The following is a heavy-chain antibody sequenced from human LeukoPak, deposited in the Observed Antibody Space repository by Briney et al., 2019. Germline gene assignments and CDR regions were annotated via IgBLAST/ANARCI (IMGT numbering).Heavy chain of an antibody. V-gene: IGHV4-59*01. CDR1: GGSISSYY. J-gene: IGHJ3*02. CDR3: ARFTPGGAFDI. CDR2: IYYSGST. Sequence: PSETLSLTCTVSGGSISSYYWSWIRQPPGKGLEWIGYIYYSGSTNYNPSLKSRVTISVDTSKSQFSLKLSSVTAADTAVYYCARFTPGGAFDIWGQGTMVTVSS. D-gene: IGHD3-16*01.